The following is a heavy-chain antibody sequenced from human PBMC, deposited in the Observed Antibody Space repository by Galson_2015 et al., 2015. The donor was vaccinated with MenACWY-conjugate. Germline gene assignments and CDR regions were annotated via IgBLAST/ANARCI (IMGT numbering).Heavy chain of an antibody. D-gene: IGHD6-13*01. CDR1: GYTLGTYW. J-gene: IGHJ5*02. Sequence: QSGAEVKKPGESLTISCKPSGYTLGTYWVGWLGQVPGKALTRMGVFGPGDPHPMISPASHGPVAISVEKSINTAYLQWRSLQASDTGFYFCARRQFKAAAAAFDPWGQGTLVTVSS. CDR3: ARRQFKAAAAAFDP. CDR2: FGPGDPHP. V-gene: IGHV5-51*01.